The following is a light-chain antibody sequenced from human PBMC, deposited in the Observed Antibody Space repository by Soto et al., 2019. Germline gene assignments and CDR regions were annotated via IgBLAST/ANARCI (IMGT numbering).Light chain of an antibody. CDR3: SSYTSSSTPYL. V-gene: IGLV2-14*01. CDR1: SNDVGGNNY. Sequence: QSVLTQPASVSGSPGQSIAISCTGASNDVGGNNYVSWYQQHPVKAPQLIIYDVTNRPSGVSDRFSGSKSGNTASLTISGLQAEDEADYYCSSYTSSSTPYLFGTGTKLTVL. J-gene: IGLJ1*01. CDR2: DVT.